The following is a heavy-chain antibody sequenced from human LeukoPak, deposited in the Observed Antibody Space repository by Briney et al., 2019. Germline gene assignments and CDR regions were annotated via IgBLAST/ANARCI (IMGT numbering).Heavy chain of an antibody. D-gene: IGHD3-9*01. CDR3: ARQALLRYFDWSVDAFDI. J-gene: IGHJ3*02. CDR1: GGSISSSSYY. V-gene: IGHV4-39*01. CDR2: IYYSGST. Sequence: SETLSLTCTVSGGSISSSSYYWGWIRQPPVKGLEWIGSIYYSGSTYYNPSLKSRVTISVDTSKNQFSLKLSSVTAADTAVYYCARQALLRYFDWSVDAFDIWGQGTMVTVSS.